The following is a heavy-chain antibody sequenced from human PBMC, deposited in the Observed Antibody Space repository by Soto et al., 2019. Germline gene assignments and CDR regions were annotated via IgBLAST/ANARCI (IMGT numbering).Heavy chain of an antibody. J-gene: IGHJ6*02. Sequence: XETLSLTCTVAGGSISSYYWSWIRQPAGKGLEWIGRIYTSGSTNYNPSLKSRVTMSVDTSKNQFSLKLSSVTAADTAVYYCARVTTVPKTGRYGMDVWGQGTTVTVSS. CDR1: GGSISSYY. CDR2: IYTSGST. V-gene: IGHV4-4*07. D-gene: IGHD4-4*01. CDR3: ARVTTVPKTGRYGMDV.